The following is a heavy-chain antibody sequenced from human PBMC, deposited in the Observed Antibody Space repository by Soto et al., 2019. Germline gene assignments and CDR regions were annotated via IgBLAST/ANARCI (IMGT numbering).Heavy chain of an antibody. J-gene: IGHJ4*02. V-gene: IGHV3-7*03. D-gene: IGHD7-27*01. CDR3: ARLTGDTRSYFDY. CDR2: IKQDGSEK. Sequence: GGSLRLSCAASGFTFSSYWMSLVRQAPGKGLEWVANIKQDGSEKYYVDSVKGRFTISRDNAKNSLYLQMNSLRAEDTAVYYCARLTGDTRSYFDYWGQGTLVTVSS. CDR1: GFTFSSYW.